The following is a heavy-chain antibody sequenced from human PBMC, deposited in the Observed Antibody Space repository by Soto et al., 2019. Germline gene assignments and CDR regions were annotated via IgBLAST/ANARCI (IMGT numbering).Heavy chain of an antibody. J-gene: IGHJ6*02. V-gene: IGHV5-51*01. D-gene: IGHD5-18*01. CDR2: IYPGDSDT. CDR3: ASSGYSYGTAYYYYYGMDV. CDR1: GYSFTSYW. Sequence: GESLKISCKGSGYSFTSYWIGWVSQMPGKGLEWMGIIYPGDSDTRYSPSFQGQVTISADKSISTAYLQWSSLKASDTAMYYCASSGYSYGTAYYYYYGMDVWGQGTTVTVS.